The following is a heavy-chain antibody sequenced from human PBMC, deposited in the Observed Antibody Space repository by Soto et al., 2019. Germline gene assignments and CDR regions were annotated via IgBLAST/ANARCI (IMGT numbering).Heavy chain of an antibody. D-gene: IGHD6-25*01. Sequence: QMNLVESGGGVVQPGRSLRLSCAASGFAFSNYAMHWVRQAPNKGLEWVALLSDDGITKYYAESVRGRFTISRDNSQNTFYLQMDSLRVEDTATYYGYTSGRWGQGTLVTVAS. CDR3: YTSGR. CDR2: LSDDGITK. V-gene: IGHV3-30*03. J-gene: IGHJ4*02. CDR1: GFAFSNYA.